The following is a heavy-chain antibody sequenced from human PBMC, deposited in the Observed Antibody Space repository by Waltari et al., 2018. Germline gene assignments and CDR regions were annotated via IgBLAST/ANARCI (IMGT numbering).Heavy chain of an antibody. CDR2: IRYDGSNK. CDR3: AKVGGRIPLYYYYYGMDV. CDR1: GFTFRSLG. D-gene: IGHD3-16*01. V-gene: IGHV3-30*02. J-gene: IGHJ6*02. Sequence: QVQLVESGGGVVQPGGSLRLSCAASGFTFRSLGMHWLRQAPGKGLEWVEFIRYDGSNKYYADSVKGRFTISRDNSKNTLYLQMNSLRAEDTAVYYCAKVGGRIPLYYYYYGMDVWGQGTTVTVSS.